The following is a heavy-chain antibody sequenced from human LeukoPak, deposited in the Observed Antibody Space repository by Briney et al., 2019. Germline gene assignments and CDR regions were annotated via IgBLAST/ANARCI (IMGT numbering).Heavy chain of an antibody. CDR2: INPSGGST. D-gene: IGHD4-17*01. CDR3: ARDWSDGDYALYFDY. J-gene: IGHJ4*02. CDR1: GYTFTSYG. Sequence: ASVKVSCKASGYTFTSYGISWVRQAPGQGLEWTGIINPSGGSTSYAQKFQGRVTMTRDTSTSTVYMELSSLRSEDTAVYYCARDWSDGDYALYFDYWGQGTLVTVSS. V-gene: IGHV1-46*01.